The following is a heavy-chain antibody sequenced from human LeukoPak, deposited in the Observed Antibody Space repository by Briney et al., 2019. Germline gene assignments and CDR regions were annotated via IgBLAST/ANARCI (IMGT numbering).Heavy chain of an antibody. Sequence: GGSLRLSCAASGFTFTNAWMYWVRQAPEKGLEWVGRIKSKTDGGTTDYAAPVKGRFTILRDDSKNTLFLQMNSLKTEDTAVYYCTTQGYGYYYFDYWGQGTLVTVSS. D-gene: IGHD3-16*01. CDR3: TTQGYGYYYFDY. CDR2: IKSKTDGGTT. CDR1: GFTFTNAW. V-gene: IGHV3-15*01. J-gene: IGHJ4*02.